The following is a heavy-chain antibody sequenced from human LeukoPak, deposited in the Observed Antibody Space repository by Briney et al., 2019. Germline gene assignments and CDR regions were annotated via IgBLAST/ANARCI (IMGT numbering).Heavy chain of an antibody. Sequence: PSETLSLTCTVSGGSISSYYWSWIRQPPGKGLEWIGYIYYSGSTNYNPSLKSRVTISVDTSKNQFSLKLSSVTAADTAVYYCARGDNYYGTSGYQLKFDPWGQGTLVTVSS. J-gene: IGHJ5*02. CDR2: IYYSGST. CDR3: ARGDNYYGTSGYQLKFDP. V-gene: IGHV4-59*08. CDR1: GGSISSYY. D-gene: IGHD3-22*01.